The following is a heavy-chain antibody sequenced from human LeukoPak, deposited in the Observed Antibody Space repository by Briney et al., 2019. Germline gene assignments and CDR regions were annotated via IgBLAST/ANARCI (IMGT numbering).Heavy chain of an antibody. V-gene: IGHV3-48*03. CDR2: ISSSGSTI. Sequence: GGSLRLSCAASGFTFSSYEMNWVRQAPGKGLEWVSYISSSGSTIYYADPVKGRFTISRDNAKNSLYLQLNSLRAEDTAVYYCARDRYDSSGIFDYWGQGTLVTVSS. D-gene: IGHD3-22*01. J-gene: IGHJ4*02. CDR1: GFTFSSYE. CDR3: ARDRYDSSGIFDY.